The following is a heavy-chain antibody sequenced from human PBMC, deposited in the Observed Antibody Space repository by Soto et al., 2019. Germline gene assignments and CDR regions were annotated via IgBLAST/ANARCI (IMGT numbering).Heavy chain of an antibody. CDR2: ISSSGSTI. CDR1: GFTFSDYY. V-gene: IGHV3-11*01. Sequence: PGGSLRLSCAASGFTFSDYYMSWIRQAPGKGLEWVSYISSSGSTIYYADSVKGRFTISRDNAKNSLYLQMNSLRAEDTAVYYCARAFTARRGGWLGDWFDPWGQGTLVTVSS. J-gene: IGHJ5*02. CDR3: ARAFTARRGGWLGDWFDP. D-gene: IGHD3-10*01.